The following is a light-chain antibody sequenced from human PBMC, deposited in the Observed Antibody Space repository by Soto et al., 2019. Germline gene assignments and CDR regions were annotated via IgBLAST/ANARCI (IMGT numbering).Light chain of an antibody. J-gene: IGLJ1*01. Sequence: QSVLTQPPSVSAAAGEKVTMSCSAGSSNIGNYYVSWHQQLPGTAPKLLIYENDKRPSGIPDRFSGSKSGTSATLGITGLQTGDEADYYCGTWDSSLSIFVFRTGIKVTVL. V-gene: IGLV1-51*02. CDR1: SSNIGNYY. CDR2: END. CDR3: GTWDSSLSIFV.